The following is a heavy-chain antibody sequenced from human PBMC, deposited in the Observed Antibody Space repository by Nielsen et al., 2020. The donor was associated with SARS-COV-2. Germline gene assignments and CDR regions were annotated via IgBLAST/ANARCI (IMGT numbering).Heavy chain of an antibody. CDR3: AREHFVGGLGIVVVISTILDY. Sequence: ASVKVSCKASGYTFTSYYMHWVRQAPGQGLEWMGIINPSGGSTSYAQKFQGRVTMTRDTPMSTVYMELSSLRSEDTAVYYCAREHFVGGLGIVVVISTILDYWGQGTLVTVSS. J-gene: IGHJ4*02. CDR2: INPSGGST. V-gene: IGHV1-46*01. CDR1: GYTFTSYY. D-gene: IGHD3-22*01.